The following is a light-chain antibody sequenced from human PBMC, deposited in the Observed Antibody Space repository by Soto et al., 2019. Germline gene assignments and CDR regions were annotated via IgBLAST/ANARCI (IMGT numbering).Light chain of an antibody. Sequence: QSVLTQPPSVSAAPGQKVTISCSGSSSNIGNNYVSWYQQLPGTAPKLLIYDNNKRPSGIPDRFSDSKSGTSATLAITGLQTGDEADYYRGTWDSSLSAYVFGTGTKGTVL. CDR2: DNN. V-gene: IGLV1-51*01. CDR1: SSNIGNNY. CDR3: GTWDSSLSAYV. J-gene: IGLJ1*01.